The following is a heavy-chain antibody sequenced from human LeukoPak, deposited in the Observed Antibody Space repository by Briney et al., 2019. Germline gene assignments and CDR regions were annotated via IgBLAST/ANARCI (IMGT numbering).Heavy chain of an antibody. V-gene: IGHV4-30-2*01. Sequence: PSETLSLTCAVSGGSISSGGYSWSWIRQPPGKGLEWIGYIYHSGSTYYNPSLKSRVTISVDRSKNQFSLKLSSVTAADTAVYYCARLAVAATSHWGQGTLVTVSS. J-gene: IGHJ4*02. D-gene: IGHD6-19*01. CDR3: ARLAVAATSH. CDR1: GGSISSGGYS. CDR2: IYHSGST.